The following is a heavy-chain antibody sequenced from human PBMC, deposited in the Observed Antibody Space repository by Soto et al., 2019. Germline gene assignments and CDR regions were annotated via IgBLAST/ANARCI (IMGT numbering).Heavy chain of an antibody. CDR1: GDSVSTNRYS. CDR3: ARLDEVLRFLVDT. V-gene: IGHV4-30-2*01. J-gene: IGHJ5*02. Sequence: QLKMQEAGSGLVKPSETLSLTCGVSGDSVSTNRYSWGWIRQPPGKGLEWIGYSYHTGTTYYNPSLKTRVTIYVDRSKNNFSLNLTSVTAADTALYYCARLDEVLRFLVDTLGQGTLVTVSS. D-gene: IGHD3-3*01. CDR2: SYHTGTT.